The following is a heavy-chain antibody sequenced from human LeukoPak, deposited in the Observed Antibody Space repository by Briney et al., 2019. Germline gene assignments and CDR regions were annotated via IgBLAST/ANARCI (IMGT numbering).Heavy chain of an antibody. V-gene: IGHV1-3*04. CDR1: GYTFTRNA. J-gene: IGHJ4*02. D-gene: IGHD2-15*01. CDR3: GRGGSSGVDY. CDR2: IYTDNGDT. Sequence: ASVTVSCTTSGYTFTRNAVHWVRQAPGQRLEWMGYIYTDNGDTKYSQKFQGRVTLTRDTSASTVYVELSSLRSEDTAVYYCGRGGSSGVDYWGQGTLVTVSS.